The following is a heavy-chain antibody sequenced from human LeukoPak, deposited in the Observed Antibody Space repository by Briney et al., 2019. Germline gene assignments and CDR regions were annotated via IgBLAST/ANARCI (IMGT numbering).Heavy chain of an antibody. J-gene: IGHJ4*02. D-gene: IGHD3-10*01. CDR3: ARTLPGSFFDI. CDR2: IESDGTTT. V-gene: IGHV3-74*01. CDR1: AFSFSDYW. Sequence: GGSLRLSCAPSAFSFSDYWMHWVRQVAGKGLVWVSRIESDGTTTYADSVKGRVTISRDTAKNTFYLQMSSLRDEDTAMYFCARTLPGSFFDIWGQGSLVTVSS.